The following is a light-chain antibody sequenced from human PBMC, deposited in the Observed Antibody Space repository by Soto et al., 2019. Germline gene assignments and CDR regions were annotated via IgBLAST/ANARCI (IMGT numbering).Light chain of an antibody. V-gene: IGLV2-14*01. CDR1: SSDVGGYNY. CDR2: EVS. CDR3: CSYTRSSTLFV. J-gene: IGLJ1*01. Sequence: QSALTQPASVSGSPGQSITISCTGTSSDVGGYNYVSWYQQHPGKAPKLMIYEVSNRPSGVSNRFSGSKSGNTAALTISGLQQEDEADYYCCSYTRSSTLFVFGAGTKLTVL.